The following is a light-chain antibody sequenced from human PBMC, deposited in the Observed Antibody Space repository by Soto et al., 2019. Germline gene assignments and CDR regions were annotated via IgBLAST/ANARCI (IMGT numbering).Light chain of an antibody. CDR3: QQYNSYLFT. CDR1: QSMSSW. CDR2: DAT. Sequence: DIQMTQSPSTLSASVGDRVTITGRASQSMSSWLAWYQQKPGKAHKLLIYDATSLESGVPSRFSGSGSGTEFTLTISSLHPDDFATYYCQQYNSYLFTFGPGTKVDI. J-gene: IGKJ3*01. V-gene: IGKV1-5*01.